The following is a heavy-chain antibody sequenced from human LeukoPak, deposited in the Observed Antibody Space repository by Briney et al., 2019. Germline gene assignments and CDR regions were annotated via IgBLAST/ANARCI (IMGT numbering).Heavy chain of an antibody. D-gene: IGHD3-9*01. CDR3: AAHSLRYFDWLLEGDY. Sequence: PSETLSLTCAVSGGSISSGGYSRSWIRQPPGKGLEWIGYIYHSGSTYYNPSLKSRVTISVDRSKNQFSLKLSSVTAADTAVYYCAAHSLRYFDWLLEGDYWGQGTLVTVSS. J-gene: IGHJ4*02. CDR1: GGSISSGGYS. CDR2: IYHSGST. V-gene: IGHV4-30-2*01.